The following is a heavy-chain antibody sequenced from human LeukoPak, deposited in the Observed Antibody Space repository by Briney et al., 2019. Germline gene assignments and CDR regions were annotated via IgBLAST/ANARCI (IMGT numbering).Heavy chain of an antibody. CDR2: IWYGGSNK. D-gene: IGHD4-17*01. V-gene: IGHV3-33*01. CDR3: ARDRNDYGDYGLFY. CDR1: GFSFNSYG. Sequence: PGGSLRLSCAASGFSFNSYGMHWVRQAPGKGLEWVAVIWYGGSNKYYADSVKGRSTISRDNSKNTLYLQMNSLRAEDTAVYYCARDRNDYGDYGLFYWGQGTLVTVSS. J-gene: IGHJ4*02.